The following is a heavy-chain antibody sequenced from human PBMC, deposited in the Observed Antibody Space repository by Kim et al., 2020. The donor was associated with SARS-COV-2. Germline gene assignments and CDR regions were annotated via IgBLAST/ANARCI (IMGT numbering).Heavy chain of an antibody. J-gene: IGHJ4*02. Sequence: GGSLRLSCAASGFTFSSYAMHWVRQAPGKGLEWVAVISYDGSNKYYADSVKGRFTISRDNSKNTLYLQMNSLRAEDTAVYYCARAPRGGKQQLVRGYVDYWGQGTLVTVSS. D-gene: IGHD6-13*01. V-gene: IGHV3-30*04. CDR1: GFTFSSYA. CDR3: ARAPRGGKQQLVRGYVDY. CDR2: ISYDGSNK.